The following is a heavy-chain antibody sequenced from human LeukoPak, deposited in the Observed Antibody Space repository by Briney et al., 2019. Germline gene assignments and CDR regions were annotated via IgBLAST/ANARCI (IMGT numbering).Heavy chain of an antibody. Sequence: SETLSLTCAVFGYSISSGYSWGWIRQPPGKGLEWIGSIFHSGSTYYNPSLKSRVTISIDTSKNQFSLRLNSVTAADTAVYYCARWSFGELGPLGYWGQGTLVTVSS. D-gene: IGHD3-10*01. V-gene: IGHV4-38-2*01. CDR3: ARWSFGELGPLGY. J-gene: IGHJ4*02. CDR2: IFHSGST. CDR1: GYSISSGYS.